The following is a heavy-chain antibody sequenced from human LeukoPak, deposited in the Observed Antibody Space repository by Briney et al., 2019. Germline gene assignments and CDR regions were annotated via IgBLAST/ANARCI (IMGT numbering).Heavy chain of an antibody. Sequence: ASVKVSCKASGYTFTSYYMHWVRQAPGQGLEWMGIINPSGGSTSYAQKFQGRVTMTRDTSTSTVYMELSSLRSEDTAVYYCARSYYDFWSGYYTGAEYFQHWGQGTLVTVSS. CDR1: GYTFTSYY. CDR3: ARSYYDFWSGYYTGAEYFQH. J-gene: IGHJ1*01. CDR2: INPSGGST. V-gene: IGHV1-46*01. D-gene: IGHD3-3*01.